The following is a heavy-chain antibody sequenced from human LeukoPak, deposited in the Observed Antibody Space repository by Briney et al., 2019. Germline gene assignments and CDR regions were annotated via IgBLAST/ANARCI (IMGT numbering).Heavy chain of an antibody. J-gene: IGHJ4*02. Sequence: GGSLRLSCAASGFTFSSYSMNWVRQAPGKGLEWVSSISSSSSYIYYADSVKGRFTISRDNAKNSLYLQMNSLRTEDTAVCYCARDGVTIFGVVPNDYWGQGTLVTVSS. CDR2: ISSSSSYI. D-gene: IGHD3-3*01. CDR1: GFTFSSYS. V-gene: IGHV3-21*01. CDR3: ARDGVTIFGVVPNDY.